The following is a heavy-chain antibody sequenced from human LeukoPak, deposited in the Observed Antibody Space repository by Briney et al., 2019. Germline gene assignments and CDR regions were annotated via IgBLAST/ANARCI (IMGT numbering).Heavy chain of an antibody. CDR2: INWNGGST. D-gene: IGHD3-3*01. V-gene: IGHV3-20*04. CDR1: GFTFDDYG. Sequence: GGSLRLSCAASGFTFDDYGMSWVRQAPGKGLEWVSGINWNGGSTGYADSVKGRFTISRDNAKNSLYLQMNSLRAEDTALYYCAREEDDSWRGPLFDYWGQGTLVTVSS. CDR3: AREEDDSWRGPLFDY. J-gene: IGHJ4*02.